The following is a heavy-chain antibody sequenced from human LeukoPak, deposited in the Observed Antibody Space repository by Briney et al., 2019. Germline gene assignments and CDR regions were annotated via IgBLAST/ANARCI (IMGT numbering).Heavy chain of an antibody. D-gene: IGHD4-17*01. Sequence: GGSLRLSCAASGFTFSSYSMNWVRQAPGKGLEWVSSISSSSYIYYADSVKGRFTISRDNAKNSLYLQMNSLRAEDTAVYYCAREVWRTTVTIGEYWGQGTLVTVSS. CDR3: AREVWRTTVTIGEY. CDR2: ISSSSYI. V-gene: IGHV3-21*01. CDR1: GFTFSSYS. J-gene: IGHJ4*02.